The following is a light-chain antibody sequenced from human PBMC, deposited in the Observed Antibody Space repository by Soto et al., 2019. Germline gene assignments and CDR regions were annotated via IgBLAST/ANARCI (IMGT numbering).Light chain of an antibody. J-gene: IGKJ4*01. CDR1: QSASRY. Sequence: EIVLTQSPATPTFSPGGRDNLSCRASQSASRYLAWYQQKPGQAPRLLIYDASNRATGIPARFSGSGSGTDFTLTISSLEPEDFAVYYCQQRTNSPLTCGGGTKVDI. V-gene: IGKV3-11*01. CDR2: DAS. CDR3: QQRTNSPLT.